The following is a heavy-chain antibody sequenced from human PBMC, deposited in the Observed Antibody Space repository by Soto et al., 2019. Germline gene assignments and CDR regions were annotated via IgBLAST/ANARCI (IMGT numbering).Heavy chain of an antibody. Sequence: QITLKESGPTLVKPTQTLTLTCTVSGFSLNTYGVGVGWIRQPPGKALEWLALIYWDADKRYSPSLKSRLTITKDTSKNQVVLTMTNMDPVDTVTYYCARALGSWGAYYFDYWGQGTLVTVSS. J-gene: IGHJ4*02. V-gene: IGHV2-5*02. CDR2: IYWDADK. CDR3: ARALGSWGAYYFDY. CDR1: GFSLNTYGVG. D-gene: IGHD3-16*01.